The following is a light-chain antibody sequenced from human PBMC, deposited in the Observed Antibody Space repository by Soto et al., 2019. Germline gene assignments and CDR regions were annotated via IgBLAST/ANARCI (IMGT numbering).Light chain of an antibody. CDR2: GNT. CDR1: SSNIGARYD. J-gene: IGLJ3*02. V-gene: IGLV1-40*01. Sequence: QTVVTQPPSVSGAPGQRVTISCTGSSSNIGARYDVHWYQHLPGTAPKLLIYGNTNRPSGVPDRFSGSKSGTSASLAITGLQAEDEADYYCQSYDSSLSASVFGGGTKLTVL. CDR3: QSYDSSLSASV.